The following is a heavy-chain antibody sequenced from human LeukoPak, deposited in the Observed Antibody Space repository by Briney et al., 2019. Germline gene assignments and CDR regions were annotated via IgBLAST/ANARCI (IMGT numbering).Heavy chain of an antibody. Sequence: PSETLSLTCAVYGGSFSGYYWSWLRQPPGKGLEWIGYIYYSGSTYYNPSLKSRVTISVDTSKNQFSLKLSSVTAADTAVYYCARVDLIVVVPAAPHDAFDIWGQGTMVTVSS. D-gene: IGHD2-2*01. J-gene: IGHJ3*02. CDR3: ARVDLIVVVPAAPHDAFDI. V-gene: IGHV4-30-4*08. CDR2: IYYSGST. CDR1: GGSFSGYY.